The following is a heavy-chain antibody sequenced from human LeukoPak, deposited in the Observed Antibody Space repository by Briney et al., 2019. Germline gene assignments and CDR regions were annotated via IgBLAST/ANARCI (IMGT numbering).Heavy chain of an antibody. CDR1: GGSFTSYY. CDR3: ARAGVSTSPLDY. CDR2: IYTSGST. J-gene: IGHJ4*02. D-gene: IGHD2-2*01. V-gene: IGHV4-4*07. Sequence: PSETLSLTCTVSGGSFTSYYWNWIRQPAGKGLEWIGRIYTSGSTNYNPSLKSRVTMSVDTSKNQFSLRLNSMTAADTAVYYCARAGVSTSPLDYWGQGTLVTVSS.